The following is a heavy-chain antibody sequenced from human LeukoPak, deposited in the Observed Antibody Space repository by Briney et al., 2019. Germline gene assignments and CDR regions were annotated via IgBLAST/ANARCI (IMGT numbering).Heavy chain of an antibody. CDR1: GFTVSSNY. CDR2: ISNDGDT. D-gene: IGHD3-10*01. J-gene: IGHJ6*03. V-gene: IGHV3-53*01. CDR3: ARPYGSGSYYYYYYMDV. Sequence: AGGSLRLSCAASGFTVSSNYMSWVRQGPGKGLECVSVISNDGDTYYADSVKGRFTISRDNSKNTLYLQMNSLRAEDTAVYYCARPYGSGSYYYYYYMDVWGKGTTVTISS.